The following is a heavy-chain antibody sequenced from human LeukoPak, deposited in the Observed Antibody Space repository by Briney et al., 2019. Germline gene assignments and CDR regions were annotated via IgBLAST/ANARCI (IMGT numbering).Heavy chain of an antibody. CDR1: GFTFSSYS. CDR2: ISSSSSYI. V-gene: IGHV3-21*01. J-gene: IGHJ6*02. CDR3: ARDTLGATLSFYGMDV. Sequence: GGSLRLSCAASGFTFSSYSMNWVRQAPGKGLEWVSSISSSSSYIYYADSVKGRFTISRDNAKNSLYLQMNSLRAEDTAVYYCARDTLGATLSFYGMDVWGQGTTVTVSS. D-gene: IGHD1-26*01.